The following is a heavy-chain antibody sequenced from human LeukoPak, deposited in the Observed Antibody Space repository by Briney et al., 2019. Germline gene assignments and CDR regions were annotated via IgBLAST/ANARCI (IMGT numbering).Heavy chain of an antibody. J-gene: IGHJ4*02. CDR3: ARSGGYYFYYFDY. CDR1: GYTFNSYY. V-gene: IGHV1-46*02. Sequence: ASVKVSCKASGYTFNSYYMQRVRQAPGQGPERMGIINPSGATTSYPQKFQGRVTMTSDTSTSTVYMELSSLRSEDTAVYYCARSGGYYFYYFDYWGQGTLVTVSS. D-gene: IGHD3-22*01. CDR2: INPSGATT.